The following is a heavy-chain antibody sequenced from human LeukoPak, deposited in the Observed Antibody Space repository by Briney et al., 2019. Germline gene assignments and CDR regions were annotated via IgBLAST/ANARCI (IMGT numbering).Heavy chain of an antibody. J-gene: IGHJ4*02. V-gene: IGHV3-74*01. D-gene: IGHD5-12*01. CDR2: INSDGSST. Sequence: GGSLRLSCAASGFTFSSYAMSWVRQGPGKGLVWVSRINSDGSSTSYADSVKGRFTISRDNAKNTLYLQMNSLRAEDTALYYCARSRVATVFDHWGQGTLVTVSS. CDR3: ARSRVATVFDH. CDR1: GFTFSSYA.